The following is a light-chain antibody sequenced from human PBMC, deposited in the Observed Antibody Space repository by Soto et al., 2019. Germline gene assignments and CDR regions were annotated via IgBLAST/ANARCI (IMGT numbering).Light chain of an antibody. CDR1: QSISNS. V-gene: IGKV3-15*01. CDR2: AAS. CDR3: QQYNNWPPRT. Sequence: EIVMTQSPATLSVSPGERATLSCRASQSISNSLAWYQQKPGQAPSLLIYAASTRATGIPARFSGSGSGTEFTLTISSLQYEDSAVYYCQQYNNWPPRTFGQGTKLEIK. J-gene: IGKJ2*01.